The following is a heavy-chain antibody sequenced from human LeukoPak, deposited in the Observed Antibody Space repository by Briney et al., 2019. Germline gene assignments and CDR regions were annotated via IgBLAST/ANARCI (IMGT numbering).Heavy chain of an antibody. Sequence: SETLSLTCTVSGGSISSYYWSWIRQPPGKGLEWIGYIYYSGSTSYNPSLKSRVTISVDTSKKQFSLKLSSVTAADTAVYYCARDGTGTTWGRVFDPWGQGTLVTVSS. J-gene: IGHJ5*02. CDR1: GGSISSYY. CDR2: IYYSGST. V-gene: IGHV4-59*01. CDR3: ARDGTGTTWGRVFDP. D-gene: IGHD1-1*01.